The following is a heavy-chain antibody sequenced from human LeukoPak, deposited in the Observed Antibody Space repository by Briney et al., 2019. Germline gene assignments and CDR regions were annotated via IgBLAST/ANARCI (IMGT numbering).Heavy chain of an antibody. V-gene: IGHV3-21*01. CDR3: ARDLLLWFGEFSPFDS. CDR1: GFTFSSYS. CDR2: ISSSSSYI. Sequence: PGGSLRLSCAASGFTFSSYSMNWVRQAPGKGLEWVSSISSSSSYIYYADSVKGRFTISRDNAKNSLYLQMNSLRAEDTAVYYCARDLLLWFGEFSPFDSWGQGTLVTISS. J-gene: IGHJ4*02. D-gene: IGHD3-10*01.